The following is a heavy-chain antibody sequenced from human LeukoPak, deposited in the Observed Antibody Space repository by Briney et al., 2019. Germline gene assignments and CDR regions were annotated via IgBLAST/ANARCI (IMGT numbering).Heavy chain of an antibody. CDR2: TYYRSKWYN. CDR3: ARETSRLGGGRLSVFDF. D-gene: IGHD2-15*01. Sequence: SQTLSLTCAISGDSVSSNSAAWNWIRQSPSRGLEWLGRTYYRSKWYNEYAVSVKSRMTINPDTSKNQFSLQLNSVTPEDMAVYFCARETSRLGGGRLSVFDFWGQGTLVIVSS. J-gene: IGHJ4*02. CDR1: GDSVSSNSAA. V-gene: IGHV6-1*01.